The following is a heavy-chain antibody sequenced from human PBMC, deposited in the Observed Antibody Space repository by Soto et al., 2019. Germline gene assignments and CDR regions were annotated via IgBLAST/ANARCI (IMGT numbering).Heavy chain of an antibody. CDR2: ISGYDGRT. J-gene: IGHJ4*02. D-gene: IGHD2-21*02. Sequence: EVQLLESGGNLIHPGGSPRLYCAASGFTFSTYALSWVRQGSGKGLEWVSSISGYDGRTYYADSVKGRFTISRDNSKSTVYLQMNSLRADDTAVYYCARFADCGGDCPLDFWGQGTLVTVSS. CDR3: ARFADCGGDCPLDF. CDR1: GFTFSTYA. V-gene: IGHV3-23*01.